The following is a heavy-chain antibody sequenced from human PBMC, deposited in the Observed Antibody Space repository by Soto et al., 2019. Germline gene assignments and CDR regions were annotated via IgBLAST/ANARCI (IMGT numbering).Heavy chain of an antibody. D-gene: IGHD3-16*02. CDR2: IYYSGST. CDR3: ARSVRLGDLSFRY. V-gene: IGHV4-31*03. Sequence: SETLSLTCTVSGGSISSGGYYWSWIRQHPGKGLEWIGYIYYSGSTYYNPSLKSRLTISLDTSKNQFSLRLTSVTVADTAVYYCARSVRLGDLSFRYWSQGTLVTVSS. J-gene: IGHJ4*02. CDR1: GGSISSGGYY.